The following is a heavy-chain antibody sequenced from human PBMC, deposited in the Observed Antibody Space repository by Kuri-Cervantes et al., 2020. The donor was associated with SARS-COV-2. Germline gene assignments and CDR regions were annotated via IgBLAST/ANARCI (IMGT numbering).Heavy chain of an antibody. Sequence: SETLSLTCTVSGYSISSGYYWGWIRQPPGKGLEWIGSIYHSGSTYYNPSLKSRVTISVDTSKNQFSLKLSSVPAADTAVYYCARVGSALRRDFAYWGKGTLVTVSS. D-gene: IGHD6-25*01. CDR2: IYHSGST. V-gene: IGHV4-38-2*02. CDR1: GYSISSGYY. CDR3: ARVGSALRRDFAY. J-gene: IGHJ4*02.